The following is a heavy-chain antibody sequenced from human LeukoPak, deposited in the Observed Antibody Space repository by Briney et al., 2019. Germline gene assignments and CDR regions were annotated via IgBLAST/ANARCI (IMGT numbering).Heavy chain of an antibody. CDR2: ISGSGGST. CDR1: GFTFSSYA. D-gene: IGHD3-3*01. Sequence: PGGSLRLSCAASGFTFSSYAMSWVRQAPGKGLEWVSAISGSGGSTYYADPVKGRFTISRDNSKNTLYLQMNSLRAEDTAVYYCANEGRTYYDFWSGYFTPSGCFDYWGQGTLVTVSS. CDR3: ANEGRTYYDFWSGYFTPSGCFDY. J-gene: IGHJ4*02. V-gene: IGHV3-23*01.